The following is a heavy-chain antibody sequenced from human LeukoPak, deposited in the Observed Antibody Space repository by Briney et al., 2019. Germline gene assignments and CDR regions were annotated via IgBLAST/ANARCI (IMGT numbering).Heavy chain of an antibody. J-gene: IGHJ3*02. V-gene: IGHV3-43*02. CDR2: ISGDGGST. CDR1: GFTFDDYA. CDR3: AKDLAYCGGDCYLAPLYDAFDI. Sequence: GGSLRLSCAASGFTFDDYAMHWVRQAPGKGLEWVSLISGDGGSTYYADSVKGRFTISRDNSKNSLYLQMNSLRTEDTALYHCAKDLAYCGGDCYLAPLYDAFDIWGQGKMVTVSS. D-gene: IGHD2-21*02.